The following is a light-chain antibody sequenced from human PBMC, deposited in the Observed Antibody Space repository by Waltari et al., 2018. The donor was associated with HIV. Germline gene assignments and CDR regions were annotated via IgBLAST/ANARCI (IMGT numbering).Light chain of an antibody. CDR2: EVS. V-gene: IGLV2-14*01. Sequence: QSALTQPASVSGSPGQSITISCTGTSSDVGGYNYVSWYQQHPANAPKLMISEVSNRPSGVSTRFSGSKSGNTASLTISGRQAEDEAGYYCSSYTSSSTYVFGTETTVTVL. J-gene: IGLJ1*01. CDR1: SSDVGGYNY. CDR3: SSYTSSSTYV.